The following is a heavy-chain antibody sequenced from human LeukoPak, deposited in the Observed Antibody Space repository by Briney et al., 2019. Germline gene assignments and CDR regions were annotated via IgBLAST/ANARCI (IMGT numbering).Heavy chain of an antibody. Sequence: GGSLRLSCAASGFSVSGNYMNWVRQAPGKGLEWVSSISSSSSYIYYADSVKGRFTISRDNAKNSLYLQMNSLRAEDTAVYYCASRMGATGYWGQGTLVTVSS. CDR2: ISSSSSYI. CDR3: ASRMGATGY. D-gene: IGHD1-26*01. J-gene: IGHJ4*02. V-gene: IGHV3-21*01. CDR1: GFSVSGNY.